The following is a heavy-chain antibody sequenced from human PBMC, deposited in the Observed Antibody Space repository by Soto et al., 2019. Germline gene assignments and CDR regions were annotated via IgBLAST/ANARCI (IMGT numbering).Heavy chain of an antibody. CDR1: GYTFTSYA. Sequence: ASVKVSCKASGYTFTSYAMHWVLQAPGQRLEWMGWINAGNGNTKYSQKFQGRVTITRDTSASTAYMELSSLGSEDTAVYYCARARNDVAPNWFASWGQGTLVTVSS. CDR3: ARARNDVAPNWFAS. CDR2: INAGNGNT. D-gene: IGHD5-12*01. V-gene: IGHV1-3*01. J-gene: IGHJ5*01.